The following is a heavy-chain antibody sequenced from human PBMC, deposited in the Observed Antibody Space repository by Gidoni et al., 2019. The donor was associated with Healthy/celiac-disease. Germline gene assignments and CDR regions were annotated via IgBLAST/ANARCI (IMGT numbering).Heavy chain of an antibody. V-gene: IGHV3-15*01. Sequence: EVQLVESGGGLVKPGGSLRLSCAASGFPFSKAWMSWVRQAPGKGLEWVGRITSKTDGGTTDYAVPVKGRFTISRDESKNTLYLQMNSLKTEDTAVYYCTTEGGDHYDFWSGHPYYYYYYGMDVWGQGTTVTVSS. CDR1: GFPFSKAW. J-gene: IGHJ6*02. CDR3: TTEGGDHYDFWSGHPYYYYYYGMDV. D-gene: IGHD3-3*01. CDR2: ITSKTDGGTT.